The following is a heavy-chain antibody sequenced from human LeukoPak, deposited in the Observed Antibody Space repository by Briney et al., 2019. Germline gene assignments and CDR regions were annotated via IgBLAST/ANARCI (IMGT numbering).Heavy chain of an antibody. V-gene: IGHV4-39*07. CDR1: GGSISSSSYC. D-gene: IGHD3-22*01. CDR3: ARDLTSSSGYFDP. CDR2: IYYSGST. J-gene: IGHJ5*02. Sequence: PSETLSLTCTVSGGSISSSSYCWGWIRQPPGKGLEWIGSIYYSGSTYYNPSLKSRVTISVDTSKNQFSLKLSSVTAADTAVYYCARDLTSSSGYFDPWGQGTLVTVSS.